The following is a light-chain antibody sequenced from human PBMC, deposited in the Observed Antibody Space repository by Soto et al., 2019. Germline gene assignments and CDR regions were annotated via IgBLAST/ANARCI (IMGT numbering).Light chain of an antibody. J-gene: IGKJ4*01. Sequence: DVQLTQSPSSLSASVGDRVTIACRASQTIGTSLNWYQHRPGRAPKLLMYAVSSLQSGVPSRFSGSGSGTDFTLTISSLHPEDFATYYCQHTFVSPLTFGGGTNVDIK. CDR2: AVS. CDR1: QTIGTS. V-gene: IGKV1-39*01. CDR3: QHTFVSPLT.